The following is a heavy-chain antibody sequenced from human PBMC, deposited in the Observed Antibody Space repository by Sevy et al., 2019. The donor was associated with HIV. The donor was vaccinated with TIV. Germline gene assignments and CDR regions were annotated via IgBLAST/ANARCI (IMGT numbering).Heavy chain of an antibody. V-gene: IGHV4-30-2*01. CDR1: GGSISSGGYS. CDR3: ARGGVYCGGDCYSGDAFDI. D-gene: IGHD2-21*02. J-gene: IGHJ3*02. Sequence: SETLTLTCAVSGGSISSGGYSWSWIRQPPGKGLEWIGYIYHSGSTYYNPSLKSRVTISVDRSKNQFSLKLSSVTAADTAVYYCARGGVYCGGDCYSGDAFDIWGQGTMVTVSS. CDR2: IYHSGST.